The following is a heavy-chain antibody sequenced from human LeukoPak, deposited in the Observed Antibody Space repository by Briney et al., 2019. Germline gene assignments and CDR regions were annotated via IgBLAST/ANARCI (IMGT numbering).Heavy chain of an antibody. J-gene: IGHJ6*02. D-gene: IGHD3-16*01. V-gene: IGHV3-13*01. Sequence: GGSLRLSCAASGFTFSSYDMHWVRQARGKGLEWVSAIGTGGDTYYPASVNGRFTISRENAKTSLYLQMNSLRAEDTAVYYCARVPLGPQGYYYYGMDVWGQGTTVTVSS. CDR1: GFTFSSYD. CDR3: ARVPLGPQGYYYYGMDV. CDR2: IGTGGDT.